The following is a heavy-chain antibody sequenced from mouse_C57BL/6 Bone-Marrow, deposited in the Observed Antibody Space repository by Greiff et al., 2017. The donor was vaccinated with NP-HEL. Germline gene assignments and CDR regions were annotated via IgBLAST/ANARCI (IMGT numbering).Heavy chain of an antibody. CDR3: ARDRSYYGNYVDFDY. CDR1: GFTFSSYA. Sequence: DVHLVESGGGLVKPGGSLKLSCAASGFTFSSYAMSWVRQTPEKRLEWVATISDGGSYTYYPDNVKGRFTISRDNAKNNLYLQMSHLKSEDTAMYYCARDRSYYGNYVDFDYWGQGTTLTVSS. CDR2: ISDGGSYT. V-gene: IGHV5-4*01. D-gene: IGHD2-1*01. J-gene: IGHJ2*01.